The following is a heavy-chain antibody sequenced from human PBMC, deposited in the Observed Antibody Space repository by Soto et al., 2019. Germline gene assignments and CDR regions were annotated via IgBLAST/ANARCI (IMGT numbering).Heavy chain of an antibody. D-gene: IGHD3-3*01. CDR2: IYYSGNN. V-gene: IGHV4-59*01. CDR1: GDSINNYH. CDR3: ARGHYDFWSGSINWFDP. Sequence: ASETLSLTSTVSGDSINNYHWSWIRQPPGKGLEWIGSIYYSGNNNYNPSLRSRVTISLATSKNQFSLKLNSVTAADTAVYYCARGHYDFWSGSINWFDPWGPGTLVTVSS. J-gene: IGHJ5*02.